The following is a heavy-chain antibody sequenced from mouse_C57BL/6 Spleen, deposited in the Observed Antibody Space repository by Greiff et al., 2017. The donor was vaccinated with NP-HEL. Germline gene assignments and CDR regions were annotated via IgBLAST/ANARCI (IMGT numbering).Heavy chain of an antibody. CDR2: ISSGGDYI. CDR1: GFTFSSYA. J-gene: IGHJ1*03. V-gene: IGHV5-9-1*02. D-gene: IGHD1-1*01. CDR3: TRDGNYYGSSPLWYFDV. Sequence: EVQLVESGEGLVKPGGSLKLSCAASGFTFSSYAMSWVRQTPEKRLEWVAYISSGGDYIYYADTVQGRFTISRDNARNTLYLQMSSLKSEDTAMYYCTRDGNYYGSSPLWYFDVWGTGTTVTVSS.